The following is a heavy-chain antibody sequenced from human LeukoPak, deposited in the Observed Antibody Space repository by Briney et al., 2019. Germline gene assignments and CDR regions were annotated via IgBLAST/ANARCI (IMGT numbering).Heavy chain of an antibody. Sequence: GGSLRLSCAASGFTFSSYWMSWVRQAPGKGLEWVANIKQGGSEKYYVDSVKGRFTISRDNAKNSLYLQMNSLRAEDTAVYYCARMGVVDAFDIWGQGTMVTVSS. J-gene: IGHJ3*02. V-gene: IGHV3-7*01. CDR2: IKQGGSEK. CDR1: GFTFSSYW. CDR3: ARMGVVDAFDI. D-gene: IGHD3-3*01.